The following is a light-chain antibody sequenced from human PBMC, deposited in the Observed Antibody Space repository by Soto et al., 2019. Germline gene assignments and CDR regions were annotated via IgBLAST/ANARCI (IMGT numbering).Light chain of an antibody. CDR3: QQYNSYSPWT. V-gene: IGKV1-16*01. CDR1: QGIDNY. J-gene: IGKJ1*01. Sequence: DIQMTQSPAALSASVVDRGTITCRASQGIDNYLAWYQQKPGKAPNLLIYDVSNLESGVPSRFSGSGSGTEFTLTISSLQADDFATYYCQQYNSYSPWTFGQGTKVDIK. CDR2: DVS.